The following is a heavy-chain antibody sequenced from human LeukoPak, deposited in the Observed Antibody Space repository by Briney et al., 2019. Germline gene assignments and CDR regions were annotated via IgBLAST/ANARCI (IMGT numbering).Heavy chain of an antibody. D-gene: IGHD6-13*01. Sequence: GGSLRLSCAASGSTFSSYWMSWVRQAPGKGLEWVANIKQDGSEKYYVDSVKGRFTISRDNAKNSLYLQMNSLRAEDTAVYYCARDSSSWYYLTHAEYFQHWGQGTLVTVSS. CDR1: GSTFSSYW. CDR2: IKQDGSEK. J-gene: IGHJ1*01. V-gene: IGHV3-7*03. CDR3: ARDSSSWYYLTHAEYFQH.